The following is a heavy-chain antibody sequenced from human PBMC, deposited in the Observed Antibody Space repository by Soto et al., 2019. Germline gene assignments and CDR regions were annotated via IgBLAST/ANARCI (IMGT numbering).Heavy chain of an antibody. CDR1: GGSISSGSYF. CDR2: IYYSGST. CDR3: ARHTGYSSGKRWFDP. V-gene: IGHV4-39*01. Sequence: SQTLSLTCTVSGGSISSGSYFWGWIRQPPGKGLEWIGSIYYSGSTSYNPSLRSRVTMSVDTSKNQFSLKLSSVSAADTAVYYCARHTGYSSGKRWFDPWGQGTLVTVSS. D-gene: IGHD6-19*01. J-gene: IGHJ5*02.